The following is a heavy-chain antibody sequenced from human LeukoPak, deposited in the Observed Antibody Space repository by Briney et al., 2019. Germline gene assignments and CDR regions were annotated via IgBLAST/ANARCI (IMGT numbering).Heavy chain of an antibody. D-gene: IGHD3-16*02. CDR1: GGSISRYW. V-gene: IGHV4-4*07. CDR3: ARAGYTISSYRFDY. CDR2: IYTTGRT. J-gene: IGHJ4*02. Sequence: ASETPSPNCSVPGGSISRYWGSWIRQPARKGMEFICRIYTTGRTNYNPSLKSRVSMSVDTSKNKFSLELRSVTAADTAVYFCARAGYTISSYRFDYWGQGALVTVSS.